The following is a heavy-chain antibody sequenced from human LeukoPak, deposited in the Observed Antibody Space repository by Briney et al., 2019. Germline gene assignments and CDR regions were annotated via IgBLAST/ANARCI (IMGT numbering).Heavy chain of an antibody. CDR2: ISGSGGST. CDR3: AKDPVALNTAMGIDY. D-gene: IGHD5-18*01. CDR1: GFTFSSYA. V-gene: IGHV3-23*01. Sequence: GGSLRLSCAASGFTFSSYAMSWVRQAPGKGLEWVSAISGSGGSTYYADSVKGRFTISRDNSKNTLYLQMNSLRAEDTAVYYCAKDPVALNTAMGIDYWGQGTLVTVSS. J-gene: IGHJ4*02.